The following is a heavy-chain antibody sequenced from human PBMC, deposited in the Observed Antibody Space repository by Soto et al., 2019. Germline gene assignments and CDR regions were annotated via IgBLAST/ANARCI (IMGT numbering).Heavy chain of an antibody. V-gene: IGHV4-59*01. CDR1: GGSISSYY. CDR3: ARSSLFDSGSYYYFDY. Sequence: PSETLSLTCTVSGGSISSYYWSWIRQPPGKGLEWIGYIYYSGSTNYNPSLKSRVTISVDTPKNQFSLKLSSVTAADTAVYYCARSSLFDSGSYYYFDYWGQGTLVTVSS. CDR2: IYYSGST. J-gene: IGHJ4*02. D-gene: IGHD1-26*01.